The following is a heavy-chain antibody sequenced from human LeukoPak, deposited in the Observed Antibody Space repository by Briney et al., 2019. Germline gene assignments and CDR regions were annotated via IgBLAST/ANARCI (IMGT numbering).Heavy chain of an antibody. V-gene: IGHV3-21*01. D-gene: IGHD2-21*02. CDR1: GFTFSSYS. CDR2: ISSSSSYI. J-gene: IGHJ1*01. Sequence: GGSLRLSCAASGFTFSSYSMNWVRQAPGKGLEWVSSISSSSSYIYYADSVKGRFTISRDNAKNSLYLQMNSLRAEDTAVYYCAPRGGSDNDRGFQHWGQGTLVTVSS. CDR3: APRGGSDNDRGFQH.